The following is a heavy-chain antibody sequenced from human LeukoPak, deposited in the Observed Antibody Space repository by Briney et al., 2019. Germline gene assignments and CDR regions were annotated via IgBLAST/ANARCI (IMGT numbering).Heavy chain of an antibody. D-gene: IGHD3-22*01. J-gene: IGHJ4*02. V-gene: IGHV4-39*07. CDR1: GGSISSRSYY. CDR3: ARTPTYYYDSSGPLFEY. CDR2: IYYGGST. Sequence: SETLSLTCTVSGGSISSRSYYWGWMRQPPGKGLEWIGTIYYGGSTYYNPSLKSRVTISVDTSKNQFSLKLSSVTAADTAVYYCARTPTYYYDSSGPLFEYWGQGTLVTVSS.